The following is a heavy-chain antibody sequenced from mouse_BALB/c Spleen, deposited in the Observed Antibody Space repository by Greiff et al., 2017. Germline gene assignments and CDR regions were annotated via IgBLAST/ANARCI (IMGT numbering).Heavy chain of an antibody. CDR2: INSNGGST. D-gene: IGHD4-1*01. CDR1: GFTFSSYG. CDR3: ARGDWVY. J-gene: IGHJ3*01. V-gene: IGHV5-6-3*01. Sequence: EVQVVESGGGLVQPGGSLKLSCAASGFTFSSYGMSWVRQTPDKRLELVATINSNGGSTYYPDSVKGRFTISRDNAKNTLYLQMSSLKSEDTAMYYCARGDWVYWGQGTLVTVSA.